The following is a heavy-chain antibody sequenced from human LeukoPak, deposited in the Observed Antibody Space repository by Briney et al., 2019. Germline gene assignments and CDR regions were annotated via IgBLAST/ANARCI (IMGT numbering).Heavy chain of an antibody. CDR3: ARDGGSLVFDY. V-gene: IGHV3-48*03. CDR2: ISSSGSTI. J-gene: IGHJ4*01. Sequence: PGGSLRLSCAASGFTFSSYEMNWVRQAPGKGLEWVSYISSSGSTIYYADSVKGRHTISRDNSKNTLYLQLNSLSPYDRAVYYFARDGGSLVFDYWGQGTLVTASS. CDR1: GFTFSSYE. D-gene: IGHD6-13*01.